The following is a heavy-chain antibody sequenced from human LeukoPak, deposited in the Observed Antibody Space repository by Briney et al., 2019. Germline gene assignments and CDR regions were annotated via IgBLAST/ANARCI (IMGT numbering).Heavy chain of an antibody. V-gene: IGHV3-48*04. CDR2: ISSSDDTR. CDR3: AREIVSTVAGNFDH. CDR1: GFMFSYFT. D-gene: IGHD6-19*01. J-gene: IGHJ4*02. Sequence: PGGSLRLSCTASGFMFSYFTMNWVRQAPGKGLEWVSYISSSDDTRTYADSVKGRFTISRDNAKNSLYLEMNSLRAEDTAVYYCAREIVSTVAGNFDHWGQGTLVTVSS.